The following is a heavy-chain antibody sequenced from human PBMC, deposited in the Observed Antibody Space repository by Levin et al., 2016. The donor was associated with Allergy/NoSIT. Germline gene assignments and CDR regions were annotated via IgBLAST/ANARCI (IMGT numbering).Heavy chain of an antibody. V-gene: IGHV3-74*01. CDR2: INSDGSST. CDR1: GFTFSSYW. J-gene: IGHJ3*02. CDR3: ARDSRPYSGSSYAFDI. D-gene: IGHD1-26*01. Sequence: GESLKISCAASGFTFSSYWMHWVRQAPGKGLVWVSRINSDGSSTSYADSVKGRFTISRDNAKNTLYLQMNSLRAEDTAVYYCARDSRPYSGSSYAFDIWGQGTMVTVSS.